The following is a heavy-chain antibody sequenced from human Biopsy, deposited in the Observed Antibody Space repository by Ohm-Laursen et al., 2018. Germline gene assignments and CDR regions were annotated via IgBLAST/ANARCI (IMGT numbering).Heavy chain of an antibody. V-gene: IGHV3-30*03. Sequence: LSLTCAASGFTFSSHGMHWVRQAPGKGLEWVAHFSYDGINKHYADSVKGRFTISRDNSKNTLSLQMNSLRVEDTTMYYCLREAATGYYRTADFWGQGTLVTVSS. CDR3: LREAATGYYRTADF. J-gene: IGHJ4*02. CDR1: GFTFSSHG. CDR2: FSYDGINK. D-gene: IGHD3-9*01.